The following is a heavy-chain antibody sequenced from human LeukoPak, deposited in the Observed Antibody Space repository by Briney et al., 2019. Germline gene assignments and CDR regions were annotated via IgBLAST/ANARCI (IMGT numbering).Heavy chain of an antibody. Sequence: GGPLRLSCVASGFPFSSYWMTWVRQAPGKGLEWVANIKQDGSKKSYVDSVKGRFTISRDNAKNSLYLQMNSLRAEDTAIYYCTRVGYIDEGIDYWGQGTLVTVSS. CDR3: TRVGYIDEGIDY. V-gene: IGHV3-7*04. J-gene: IGHJ4*02. D-gene: IGHD5-24*01. CDR1: GFPFSSYW. CDR2: IKQDGSKK.